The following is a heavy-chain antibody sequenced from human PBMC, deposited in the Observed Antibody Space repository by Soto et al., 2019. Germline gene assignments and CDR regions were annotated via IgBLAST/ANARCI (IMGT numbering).Heavy chain of an antibody. CDR1: GFTFSSYA. V-gene: IGHV3-30-3*01. CDR2: ISYDGSNK. J-gene: IGHJ3*02. Sequence: GGSLRLSCAASGFTFSSYAMHWVRQAPGKGLEWVAVISYDGSNKYYADSVKGRFTISRDNSKNTLYLQMNSLRAEDTAVYYCARLRPDPMIGGYLGAFDIWGQGTMVTVSS. D-gene: IGHD3-22*01. CDR3: ARLRPDPMIGGYLGAFDI.